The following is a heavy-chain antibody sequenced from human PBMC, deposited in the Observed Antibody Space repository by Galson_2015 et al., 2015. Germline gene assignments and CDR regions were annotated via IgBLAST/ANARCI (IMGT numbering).Heavy chain of an antibody. J-gene: IGHJ6*02. CDR3: TTDRYSSSWYEPTYYYYGMDV. CDR1: GFTFSNAW. D-gene: IGHD6-13*01. Sequence: SLRLSCAASGFTFSNAWMSWVRQAPGKGLEWVGRIKSKTDGGTTDYAAPVKGRFTISRDDSKNTLYLQMNSLKTEDTAVYYCTTDRYSSSWYEPTYYYYGMDVWGQGTTVTVSS. CDR2: IKSKTDGGTT. V-gene: IGHV3-15*01.